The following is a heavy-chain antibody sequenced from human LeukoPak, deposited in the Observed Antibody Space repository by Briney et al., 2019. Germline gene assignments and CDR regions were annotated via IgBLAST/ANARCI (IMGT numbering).Heavy chain of an antibody. J-gene: IGHJ4*02. CDR3: ARAFFAYYGSGTYLDY. V-gene: IGHV3-23*01. CDR2: ISGSGGST. Sequence: PGGSLRLSCAASGFTFSSYAMSWVRQAPGKGLEWVSAISGSGGSTYYADSVKGRFTISRDNSKNTLYLQMNSLRAEDTAVYYCARAFFAYYGSGTYLDYWGQGTLVTVSS. CDR1: GFTFSSYA. D-gene: IGHD3-10*01.